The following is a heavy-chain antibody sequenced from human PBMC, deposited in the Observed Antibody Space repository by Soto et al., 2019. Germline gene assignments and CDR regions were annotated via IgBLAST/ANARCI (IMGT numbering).Heavy chain of an antibody. CDR1: GYSFTSYW. CDR2: IDPSDSYT. J-gene: IGHJ3*02. V-gene: IGHV5-10-1*01. CDR3: AREFQFSRLVGAFDI. Sequence: EVQLVQSGAEVKKPGESLRISCKGSGYSFTSYWISWVRQMPGKGLEWMGRIDPSDSYTNYSPSFQGHVTISADKSISTAYLQWSSLKASDTAMYYCAREFQFSRLVGAFDIWGQGTMVTVSS. D-gene: IGHD6-19*01.